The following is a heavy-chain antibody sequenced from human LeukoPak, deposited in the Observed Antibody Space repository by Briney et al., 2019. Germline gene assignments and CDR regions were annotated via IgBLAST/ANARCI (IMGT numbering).Heavy chain of an antibody. CDR1: GFTFSSHP. J-gene: IGHJ4*02. V-gene: IGHV3-23*01. Sequence: GGSLRLSCAASGFTFSSHPMTWVRQAPGKGPEWVSFISDSGGITYYADSVKGRFTISRDNSKNTLYLQMNSLRAEDTAVYYCAKNTQYSGYYDCWGQGTLVAVSS. D-gene: IGHD6-6*01. CDR3: AKNTQYSGYYDC. CDR2: ISDSGGIT.